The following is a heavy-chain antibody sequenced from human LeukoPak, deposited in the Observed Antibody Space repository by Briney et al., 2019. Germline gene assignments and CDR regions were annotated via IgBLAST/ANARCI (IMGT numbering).Heavy chain of an antibody. Sequence: ASVKVSCKTSGYTFTGYYLHWVRQAPGQGLEWMGWMRWNNPSSGGTNYAQGFQGRVTMTRDTSTSTVYMELSSLRSEDTAVYYCARVAYYYDSSGYGGLDPWGQGTLVTVSS. J-gene: IGHJ5*02. V-gene: IGHV1-2*02. CDR2: MRWNNPSSGGT. D-gene: IGHD3-22*01. CDR3: ARVAYYYDSSGYGGLDP. CDR1: GYTFTGYY.